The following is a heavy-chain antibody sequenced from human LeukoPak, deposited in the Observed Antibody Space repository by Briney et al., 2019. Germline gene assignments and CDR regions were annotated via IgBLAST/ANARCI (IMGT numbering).Heavy chain of an antibody. CDR1: GYSFTSYW. CDR3: ARHQDERGFWSGYSHYYYYYMDV. D-gene: IGHD3-3*01. J-gene: IGHJ6*03. Sequence: KHGESLKISCKGSGYSFTSYWIGWVRQMPGKGLEWMGIIYPGDSDTRYSPSFQGQVTISADKSISTAYLQWSSLKASDTAMYYCARHQDERGFWSGYSHYYYYYMDVWGKGTTVTVSS. CDR2: IYPGDSDT. V-gene: IGHV5-51*01.